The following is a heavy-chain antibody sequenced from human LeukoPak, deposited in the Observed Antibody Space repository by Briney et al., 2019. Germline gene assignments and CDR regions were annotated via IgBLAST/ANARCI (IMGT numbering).Heavy chain of an antibody. CDR2: INAGNGNT. Sequence: ASVNVSCTASGYTFTSYSMHWVRRAPGQRLEWMGWINAGNGNTKSSQRFQGRVTISRDTSANTAYMELSSLRSEDTAVYYCVREGYSSGWYGAFDIWGQGTMVTVSS. CDR1: GYTFTSYS. J-gene: IGHJ3*02. V-gene: IGHV1-3*01. CDR3: VREGYSSGWYGAFDI. D-gene: IGHD6-19*01.